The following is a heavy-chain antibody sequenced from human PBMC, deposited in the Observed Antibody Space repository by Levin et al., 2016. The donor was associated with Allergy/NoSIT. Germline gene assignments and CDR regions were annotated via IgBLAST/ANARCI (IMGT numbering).Heavy chain of an antibody. D-gene: IGHD1-1*01. V-gene: IGHV3-48*03. CDR3: AGPGTYPDY. CDR2: ITSSGSTI. Sequence: GESLRLSCAASGFTFSSYEMNWVRQAPGKGLEWVSYITSSGSTIYYADSVKGRFTISRDNAKNSLYLQMNSLRAEDTAVYYCAGPGTYPDYWGQGTLVTVSS. J-gene: IGHJ4*02. CDR1: GFTFSSYE.